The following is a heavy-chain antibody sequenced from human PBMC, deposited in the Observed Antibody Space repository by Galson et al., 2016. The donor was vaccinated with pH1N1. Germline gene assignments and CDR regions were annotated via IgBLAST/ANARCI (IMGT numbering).Heavy chain of an antibody. CDR2: IYTSGST. J-gene: IGHJ5*02. V-gene: IGHV4-61*09. CDR1: GGSISSGSSY. Sequence: LSLTCTVSGGSISSGSSYWSWLRQPAGKGLEWIGYIYTSGSTNYNPSLKSRVTISVDTSKNQFSLKLSSVTAADTALYYCARANYGDYVGWFDPWGQGTLVTVSS. D-gene: IGHD4-17*01. CDR3: ARANYGDYVGWFDP.